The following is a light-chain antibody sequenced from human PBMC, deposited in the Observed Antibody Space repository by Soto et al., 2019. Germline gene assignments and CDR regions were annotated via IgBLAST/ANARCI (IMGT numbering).Light chain of an antibody. Sequence: EIVMTQSPATLSVSPGERATLSCRASQSISTELAWYQQKPGQPPRLLIYSASTRATGVPARFTGSGSGSELPLTISGLQSEDFAVYYCKQGHNWPLTFGQGTRLEI. CDR2: SAS. V-gene: IGKV3-15*01. CDR3: KQGHNWPLT. CDR1: QSISTE. J-gene: IGKJ2*01.